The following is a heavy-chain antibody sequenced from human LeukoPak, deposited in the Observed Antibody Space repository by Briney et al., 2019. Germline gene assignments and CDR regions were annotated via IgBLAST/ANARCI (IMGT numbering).Heavy chain of an antibody. V-gene: IGHV1-69*05. CDR1: GGTFSSYA. D-gene: IGHD3-16*01. J-gene: IGHJ3*02. Sequence: GASVKVSCKASGGTFSSYAISWVRQAPGQGLEWMGGIIPIFGTANYAQKFQGRVTITTDESTSTAYMELSSLRSEDTAVYYCAGGSMITFGGVTLDAFDIWGQGTMVTVSS. CDR2: IIPIFGTA. CDR3: AGGSMITFGGVTLDAFDI.